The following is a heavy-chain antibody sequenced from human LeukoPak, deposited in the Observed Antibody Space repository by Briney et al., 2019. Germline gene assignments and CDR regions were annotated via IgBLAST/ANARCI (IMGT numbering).Heavy chain of an antibody. Sequence: PGGSLRLSCAASGFIFSNDAMHWVRQAPGKGLEWVAFIWFDGSNKHYADSVKGRFTISRDNSEDTLYLQMNGLRAEDTAVYYCVRDPSGSGFAFDSWGQGALVTVSS. CDR1: GFIFSNDA. CDR3: VRDPSGSGFAFDS. D-gene: IGHD1-1*01. V-gene: IGHV3-33*01. J-gene: IGHJ4*02. CDR2: IWFDGSNK.